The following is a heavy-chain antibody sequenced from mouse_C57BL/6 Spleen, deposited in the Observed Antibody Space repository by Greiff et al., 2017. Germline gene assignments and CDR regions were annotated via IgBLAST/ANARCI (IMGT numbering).Heavy chain of an antibody. Sequence: QVQLQQSGPELVKPGASVKISCKASGYAFSSSWMNWVKQRPGKGLEWIGRIYPGDGDTNYNGKFKGKATLTADKSSSTAYMQLSSLTSEDSAVYFRARGDLGGIDYWGQGNTLTGSP. V-gene: IGHV1-82*01. D-gene: IGHD4-1*01. CDR2: IYPGDGDT. CDR3: ARGDLGGIDY. J-gene: IGHJ2*01. CDR1: GYAFSSSW.